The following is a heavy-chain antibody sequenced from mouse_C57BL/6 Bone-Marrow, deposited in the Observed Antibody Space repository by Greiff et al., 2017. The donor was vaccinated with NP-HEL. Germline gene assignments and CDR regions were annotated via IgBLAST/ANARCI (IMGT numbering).Heavy chain of an antibody. D-gene: IGHD2-3*01. CDR1: GFSLTSYG. V-gene: IGHV2-2*01. Sequence: VQLVESGPGLVQPSQSLSITCTVSGFSLTSYGVHWVRQSPGKGLEWLGVIWSGGSTDYNAAFISRLSISKDNSKSQVFFKMNSLQADDTAIYYCARNAERWVYYYAMDYWGQGTSVTVSS. CDR2: IWSGGST. J-gene: IGHJ4*01. CDR3: ARNAERWVYYYAMDY.